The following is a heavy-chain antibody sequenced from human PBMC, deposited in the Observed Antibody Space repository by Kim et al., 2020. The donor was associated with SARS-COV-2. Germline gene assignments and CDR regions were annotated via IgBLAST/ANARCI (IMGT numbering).Heavy chain of an antibody. CDR2: ISAYNGNT. D-gene: IGHD3-10*01. CDR3: AREAERGITMVRGVMYYYGMDV. V-gene: IGHV1-18*01. J-gene: IGHJ6*02. CDR1: GYTFTSYG. Sequence: ASVKVSCKASGYTFTSYGISWVRQAPGQGLEWMGWISAYNGNTNYAQKLHGRVTMTTDTSTSTAYMELRSLRSDDTAEYYCAREAERGITMVRGVMYYYGMDVWGQGTTVTVSS.